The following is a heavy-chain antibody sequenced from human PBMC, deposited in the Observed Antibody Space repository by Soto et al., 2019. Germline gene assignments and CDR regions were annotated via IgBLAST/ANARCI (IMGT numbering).Heavy chain of an antibody. D-gene: IGHD3-3*01. CDR1: GYTFTSYA. CDR3: ARDTSYDFWSGYSKYYYYGMDV. Sequence: GASVKVSCKASGYTFTSYAMHWVRQAPGQRLEWMGWINAGNGNTKYSQKFQGRVTITRDTSASTAYMELSSLRSEDTAVYYCARDTSYDFWSGYSKYYYYGMDVWGQGTTVTVSS. CDR2: INAGNGNT. V-gene: IGHV1-3*01. J-gene: IGHJ6*02.